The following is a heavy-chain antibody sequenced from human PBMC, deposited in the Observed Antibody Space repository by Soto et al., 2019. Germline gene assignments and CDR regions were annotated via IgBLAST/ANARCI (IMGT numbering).Heavy chain of an antibody. CDR2: IYSDGST. J-gene: IGHJ3*02. Sequence: EVQLVESGGGLIQPGGSLRLSCAASGFTVSSNYMSWVRQAPGKGLEWVSVIYSDGSTYYADSVKGRFTISRDNSKNTVYPQMNSLRAEDTAVYYCARVGYAVTTGGAFDIWGQGTMVTVSS. V-gene: IGHV3-53*01. D-gene: IGHD4-17*01. CDR3: ARVGYAVTTGGAFDI. CDR1: GFTVSSNY.